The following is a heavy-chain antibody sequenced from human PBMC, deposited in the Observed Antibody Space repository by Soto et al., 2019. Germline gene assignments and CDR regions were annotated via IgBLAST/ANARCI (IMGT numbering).Heavy chain of an antibody. J-gene: IGHJ4*02. CDR1: GFTFSSYA. V-gene: IGHV3-23*01. CDR3: AKGPGDRIQLKPFDY. CDR2: ISGSGGST. D-gene: IGHD5-18*01. Sequence: GSLRLSCAASGFTFSSYAMSWVRQAPGKGLEWVSAISGSGGSTYYADSVKGRFTISRDNSKNTLYLQMNSLRAEDTAVYYCAKGPGDRIQLKPFDYWGQGTLVTVSS.